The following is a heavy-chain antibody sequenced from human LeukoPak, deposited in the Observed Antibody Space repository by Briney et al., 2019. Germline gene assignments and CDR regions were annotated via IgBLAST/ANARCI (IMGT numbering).Heavy chain of an antibody. CDR3: ARRVRGVIISFYYYNGMDV. D-gene: IGHD3-10*01. V-gene: IGHV4-34*01. CDR1: GGSFSDYY. J-gene: IGHJ6*02. CDR2: INHSGAT. Sequence: PSETLSLTCAVYGGSFSDYYWTWIRQSPGKGLEWIGEINHSGATDYNPSLKSRVTISVDTSKNQFSPKVRSVTAADTAVYYCARRVRGVIISFYYYNGMDVWGQGTTVTVSS.